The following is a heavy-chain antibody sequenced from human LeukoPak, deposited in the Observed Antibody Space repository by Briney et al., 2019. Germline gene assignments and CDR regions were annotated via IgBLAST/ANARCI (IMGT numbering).Heavy chain of an antibody. CDR3: ARWLVGTVAGKNYFDY. V-gene: IGHV3-20*04. CDR1: GFTFDDYG. CDR2: INWNGGST. Sequence: GGSLRLSCAASGFTFDDYGMSWVRQAPGKGLEWVSGINWNGGSTGYADSVKGRFTISGDNAKNSLYLQMNSLRAEDTALYYCARWLVGTVAGKNYFDYWGQGTLVTVSS. D-gene: IGHD6-19*01. J-gene: IGHJ4*02.